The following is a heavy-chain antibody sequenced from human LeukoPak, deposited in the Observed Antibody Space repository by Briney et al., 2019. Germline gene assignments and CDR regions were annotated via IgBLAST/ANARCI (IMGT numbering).Heavy chain of an antibody. CDR2: ISGSGGST. J-gene: IGHJ4*02. CDR3: AKTPTMVRGVIRY. CDR1: GFTFSSYA. Sequence: GGSLRLSCAASGFTFSSYAMSLVRQAPGKGLEWVSAISGSGGSTYYADSVKGRFTISRDNSKNTLYLQMNSLRAEDTAVYYCAKTPTMVRGVIRYWGQGTLVTVSS. V-gene: IGHV3-23*01. D-gene: IGHD3-10*01.